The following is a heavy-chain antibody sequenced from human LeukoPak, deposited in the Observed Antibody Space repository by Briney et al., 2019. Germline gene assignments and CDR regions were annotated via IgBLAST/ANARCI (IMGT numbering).Heavy chain of an antibody. CDR3: TRDLTISGPIGI. J-gene: IGHJ4*02. Sequence: SVKVSCKASGYTFTGYAMLWVRQAPGHGLEWVGRLDPNSGCTNYAQDFERRVTITRDTSINTASMELSRLRSDDTAKYYCTRDLTISGPIGIWGQGTLVTVSA. V-gene: IGHV1-2*06. D-gene: IGHD3-9*01. CDR1: GYTFTGYA. CDR2: LDPNSGCT.